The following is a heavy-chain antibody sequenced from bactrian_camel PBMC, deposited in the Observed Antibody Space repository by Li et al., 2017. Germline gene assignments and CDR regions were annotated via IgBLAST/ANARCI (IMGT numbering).Heavy chain of an antibody. CDR3: AAVWFCPKSADLIATITGSRY. D-gene: IGHD4*01. V-gene: IGHV3S31*01. J-gene: IGHJ4*01. Sequence: VQLVESGGGLVQPGGSLRLSCAASGDTYTSNCMGWFRQAQGKEREGVAAIYRSGGETYYGDSVKGRFTISQANNAKNTVYLQMNSLKPEDTAMYYCAAVWFCPKSADLIATITGSRYWGQGTQVTVS. CDR1: GDTYTSNC. CDR2: IYRSGGET.